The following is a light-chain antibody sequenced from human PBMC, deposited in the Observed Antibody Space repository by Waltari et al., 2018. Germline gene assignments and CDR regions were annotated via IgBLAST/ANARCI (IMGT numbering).Light chain of an antibody. V-gene: IGKV3-15*01. Sequence: EIVMTQSPATLYVSPGERATLSCRASQTVNANLAWYQRTPGQAPRLLIYDASKRATGIPARFSGSGAVTDFTLTISSLQSEDFVIYYCHHYNTWPPVTFGQGTKLDNK. J-gene: IGKJ2*01. CDR1: QTVNAN. CDR3: HHYNTWPPVT. CDR2: DAS.